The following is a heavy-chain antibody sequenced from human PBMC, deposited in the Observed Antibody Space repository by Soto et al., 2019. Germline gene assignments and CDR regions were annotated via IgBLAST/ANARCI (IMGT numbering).Heavy chain of an antibody. J-gene: IGHJ6*03. V-gene: IGHV3-33*01. CDR1: GFTFSSYG. D-gene: IGHD3-10*01. CDR2: IWYDGSNK. CDR3: ARDPGHLLKYYYYYMDV. Sequence: QVQLVESGGGVVQPGRSLRLSCAASGFTFSSYGMHWVRQAPGKGLEWVAVIWYDGSNKYYADSVKGRFTISRDNSKNTLYLQMNSLRAEDTAVYYCARDPGHLLKYYYYYMDVWGNGTTVTVSS.